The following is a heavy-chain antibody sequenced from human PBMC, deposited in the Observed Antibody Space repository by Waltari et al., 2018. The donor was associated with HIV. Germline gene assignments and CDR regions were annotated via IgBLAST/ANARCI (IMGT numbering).Heavy chain of an antibody. CDR2: INHAGIT. Sequence: QVQLNQWGAGLLKPSETPSLTCAVYGGSFSGNYCTWTRQPPGKGLEWIGEINHAGITNYHRSCKSRVPMSVDTSMNQFSLKLTSVTAADTALYYGARRAPMAYFDYWGQGSLVTVSS. CDR1: GGSFSGNY. V-gene: IGHV4-34*01. J-gene: IGHJ4*02. CDR3: ARRAPMAYFDY.